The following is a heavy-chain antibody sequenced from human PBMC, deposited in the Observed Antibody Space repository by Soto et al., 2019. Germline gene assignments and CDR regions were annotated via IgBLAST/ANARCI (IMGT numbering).Heavy chain of an antibody. CDR3: ARTVARMNLDS. D-gene: IGHD2-21*01. Sequence: QVTLKESGPVLVKPTETLTLTCTVSGFSLSNARMGVSWIRQPPGKALEWLAHIFSNDETAYSTSLKTRLTISKHTSKSAVVLTMGNMDPVDTSTYYCARTVARMNLDSWGQGTLVTVSS. J-gene: IGHJ4*02. CDR1: GFSLSNARMG. V-gene: IGHV2-26*01. CDR2: IFSNDET.